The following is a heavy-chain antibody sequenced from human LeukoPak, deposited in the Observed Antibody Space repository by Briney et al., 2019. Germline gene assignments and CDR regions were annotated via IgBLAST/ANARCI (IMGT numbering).Heavy chain of an antibody. CDR1: GYTFTGYY. D-gene: IGHD6-13*01. CDR3: ATGSKYGYSSSWTLIDY. J-gene: IGHJ4*02. V-gene: IGHV1-46*01. CDR2: INPSGGST. Sequence: GASVKVSCKASGYTFTGYYMHWVRQAPGQGLEWMGIINPSGGSTSYAQKFQGRVTMTRDTSTSTVYMELSSLRSEDTAVYYCATGSKYGYSSSWTLIDYWGQGTLVTVSS.